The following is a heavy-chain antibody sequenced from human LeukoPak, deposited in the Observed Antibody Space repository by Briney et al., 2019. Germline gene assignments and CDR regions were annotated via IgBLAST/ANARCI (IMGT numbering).Heavy chain of an antibody. CDR2: IYYSGST. J-gene: IGHJ5*02. D-gene: IGHD2-2*01. V-gene: IGHV4-30-4*02. Sequence: SETLSLTCTVSGGSISSGDYYWSWIRQPPGKGLEWIGYIYYSGSTYYNPSLKSRVTISVDTSKNQFSLKLSSVTAADTAVYYCAREVVVPASNWFDPWGQGTLVTVSS. CDR1: GGSISSGDYY. CDR3: AREVVVPASNWFDP.